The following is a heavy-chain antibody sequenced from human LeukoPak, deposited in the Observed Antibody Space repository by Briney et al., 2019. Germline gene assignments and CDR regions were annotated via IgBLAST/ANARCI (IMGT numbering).Heavy chain of an antibody. Sequence: GESLKISCKGSGYRFTDYWIAWVRQMPGKGLEWMGIIYPGDSDSRYSPSFQGQVTFSADKSISTAYLQWSSLKASDTAMYYCARQRRNGGIAASNDAFDIWGQGTMVTVSS. CDR2: IYPGDSDS. CDR3: ARQRRNGGIAASNDAFDI. CDR1: GYRFTDYW. D-gene: IGHD6-13*01. V-gene: IGHV5-51*01. J-gene: IGHJ3*02.